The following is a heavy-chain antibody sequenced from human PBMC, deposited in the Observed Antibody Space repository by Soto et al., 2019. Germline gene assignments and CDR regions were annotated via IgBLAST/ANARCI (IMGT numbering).Heavy chain of an antibody. CDR2: ISGSGGST. V-gene: IGHV3-23*01. J-gene: IGHJ4*02. CDR3: AIVFGIAVAGPVDY. Sequence: GGSLRLSCAASGFTFSSYAMSWVRQAPGKGLEWVSAISGSGGSTYYADSVKGRFTISRDNSKNTLYLQMNSLRAEDTAVYYCAIVFGIAVAGPVDYCGQGTLVPV. CDR1: GFTFSSYA. D-gene: IGHD6-19*01.